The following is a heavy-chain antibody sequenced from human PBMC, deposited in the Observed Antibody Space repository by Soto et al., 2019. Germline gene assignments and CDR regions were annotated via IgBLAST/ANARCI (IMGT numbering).Heavy chain of an antibody. J-gene: IGHJ4*02. V-gene: IGHV3-23*01. CDR3: AKTIVVVPAAKGPFDY. Sequence: EVQLLESGGGLVQPGGSLRLSCAASGFTFSSYAMSWVRQAPGKGLEWVSAISGSGGSTYYADSVKGRFTISRDNSKNPLYLQMNSLRAEDTAVYYCAKTIVVVPAAKGPFDYWGQGTLVTVSS. CDR2: ISGSGGST. D-gene: IGHD2-2*01. CDR1: GFTFSSYA.